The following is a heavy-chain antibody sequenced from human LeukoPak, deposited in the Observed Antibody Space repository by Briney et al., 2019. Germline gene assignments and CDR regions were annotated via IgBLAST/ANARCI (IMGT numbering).Heavy chain of an antibody. CDR1: GFTFDDYA. CDR3: AKDYGIAAAGGFDY. CDR2: ISWNSGSI. J-gene: IGHJ4*02. Sequence: GESLRLSCAASGFTFDDYAMHWVRQAPGKGLEWVSGISWNSGSIGYADSVKGRFTISRDNAKNSLYLQMNSLRAEDMALYYCAKDYGIAAAGGFDYWGQGTLATVSS. D-gene: IGHD6-13*01. V-gene: IGHV3-9*03.